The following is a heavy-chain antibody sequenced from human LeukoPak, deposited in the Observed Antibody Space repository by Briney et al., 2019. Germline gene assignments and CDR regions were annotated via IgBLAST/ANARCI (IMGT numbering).Heavy chain of an antibody. CDR3: ARGFYGSGSPH. D-gene: IGHD3-10*01. Sequence: ASVKVSCKASGGTFSSYAISWVRQATGQGLEWMGWMNPNSGNTGYAQKFQGRVTMTRNTSISTAYMELSSLRSEDTAVYYCARGFYGSGSPHWGQGTLVTVSS. J-gene: IGHJ4*02. CDR2: MNPNSGNT. CDR1: GGTFSSYA. V-gene: IGHV1-8*02.